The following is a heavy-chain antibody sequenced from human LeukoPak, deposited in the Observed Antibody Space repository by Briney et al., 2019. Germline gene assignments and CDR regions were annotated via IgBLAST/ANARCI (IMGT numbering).Heavy chain of an antibody. CDR3: VRHVYGECGPGDY. J-gene: IGHJ4*02. CDR1: GGSFGSSSHF. CDR2: IRNSGNT. Sequence: SETLSLTCTVSGGSFGSSSHFWGWLRQPPGRGLEWIGSIRNSGNTYYSPSLQSRVTISVDTSKNQFSLKLSSVTAADTAIYYCVRHVYGECGPGDYWGQGILVTVSS. D-gene: IGHD4-17*01. V-gene: IGHV4-39*01.